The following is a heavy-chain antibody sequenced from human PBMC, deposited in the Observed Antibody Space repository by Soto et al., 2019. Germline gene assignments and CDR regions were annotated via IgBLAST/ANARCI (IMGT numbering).Heavy chain of an antibody. CDR2: IIPILGIA. CDR3: AREGSALGGDSPSFGY. Sequence: QVQLVQSGAEVKKPGSSVKVSCKASGGTFSSYTISWVRQAPGQGLEWMGRIIPILGIANYAQKFQGRVTITXXKXTXRAYMELSSLRSEDTAVYYCAREGSALGGDSPSFGYWGQGPLVTVSS. V-gene: IGHV1-69*08. J-gene: IGHJ4*02. CDR1: GGTFSSYT. D-gene: IGHD2-21*02.